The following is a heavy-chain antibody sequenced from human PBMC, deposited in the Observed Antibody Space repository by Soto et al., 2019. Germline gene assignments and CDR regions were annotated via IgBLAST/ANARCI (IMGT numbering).Heavy chain of an antibody. CDR3: ARQMRGPIPYFGWLSPVTS. CDR1: GDSISSRDFY. Sequence: QLRLQESGPGLVEPSGTLSLTCTVSGDSISSRDFYWGWIRRPPGQGLEWVGTISHSGDTFYNPPLKSRLTMSLDASKNQFSMRLTSVTAADAAVYFYARQMRGPIPYFGWLSPVTSWGQGTQVTVSS. J-gene: IGHJ5*02. CDR2: ISHSGDT. D-gene: IGHD3-9*01. V-gene: IGHV4-39*01.